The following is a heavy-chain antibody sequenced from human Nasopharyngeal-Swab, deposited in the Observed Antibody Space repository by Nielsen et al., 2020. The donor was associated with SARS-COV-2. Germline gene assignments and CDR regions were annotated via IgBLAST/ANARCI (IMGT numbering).Heavy chain of an antibody. J-gene: IGHJ6*02. D-gene: IGHD3-22*01. CDR2: ISAYNGNT. CDR1: GYTFTSYG. Sequence: ASVKVSCKASGYTFTSYGISWVRQAPGRGLEWMGWISAYNGNTNYAQKLQGRVTMTTDTSTSTAYMELRSLRSDDTAVYYCARFVTTSYYYYGMDVWGQGTTVTVSS. V-gene: IGHV1-18*01. CDR3: ARFVTTSYYYYGMDV.